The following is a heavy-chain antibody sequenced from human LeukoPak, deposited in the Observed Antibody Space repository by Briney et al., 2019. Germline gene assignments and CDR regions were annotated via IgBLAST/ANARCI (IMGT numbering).Heavy chain of an antibody. CDR1: GFTFSDYY. CDR2: ISSSGSTI. V-gene: IGHV3-11*01. J-gene: IGHJ4*02. Sequence: PGGSLRLSRAASGFTFSDYYMSWIRQAPGKGLEWVSYISSSGSTIYYADSVKGRFTISRDNAKNSLYLQMNSLRAEDAAVYYCARAEDSSGYYQLYYFDYWGQGTLVTVSS. D-gene: IGHD3-22*01. CDR3: ARAEDSSGYYQLYYFDY.